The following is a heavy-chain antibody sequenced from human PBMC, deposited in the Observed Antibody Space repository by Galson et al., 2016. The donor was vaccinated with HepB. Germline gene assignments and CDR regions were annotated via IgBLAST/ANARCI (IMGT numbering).Heavy chain of an antibody. Sequence: SLRLSCAASGFTFDDYTMHWVRQVPGKGLEWVALISWDGRSPDYADSVRGRFIISRDNRQDILYLQMNSLTTEDTALYYCGKDWGSLWESSGKGMDVWGQGTTFIVS. J-gene: IGHJ6*02. CDR2: ISWDGRSP. D-gene: IGHD3-10*01. CDR1: GFTFDDYT. CDR3: GKDWGSLWESSGKGMDV. V-gene: IGHV3-43*01.